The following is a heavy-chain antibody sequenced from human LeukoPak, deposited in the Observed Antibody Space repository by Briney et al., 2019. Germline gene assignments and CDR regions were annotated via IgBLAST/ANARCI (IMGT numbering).Heavy chain of an antibody. J-gene: IGHJ4*02. CDR3: ARGTPDPQISDYWDY. Sequence: SETLSLTYTIYRGSISTDYWSWIRQTPGTTLEWIGNIHYTGRTRYNPSLESRVTMSLDTPKNEFSLRLTSMTAADSAVYYCARGTPDPQISDYWDYWGQGILVTVSS. V-gene: IGHV4-59*13. CDR2: IHYTGRT. CDR1: RGSISTDY. D-gene: IGHD3-22*01.